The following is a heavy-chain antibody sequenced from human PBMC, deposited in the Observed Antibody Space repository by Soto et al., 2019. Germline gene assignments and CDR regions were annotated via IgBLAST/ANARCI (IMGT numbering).Heavy chain of an antibody. J-gene: IGHJ4*02. CDR3: ARGRYWDY. V-gene: IGHV1-18*01. Sequence: QVHLVQSGAEVKKPGASVTVSCKGSGYIFTTYGITWVRQAPGQGLEWMGWISAHNGNTNYAQKLQGRVTVTRDTSTSTAYMELRNLRSDDTAVYYCARGRYWDYWGQGALVTVSS. D-gene: IGHD2-8*02. CDR2: ISAHNGNT. CDR1: GYIFTTYG.